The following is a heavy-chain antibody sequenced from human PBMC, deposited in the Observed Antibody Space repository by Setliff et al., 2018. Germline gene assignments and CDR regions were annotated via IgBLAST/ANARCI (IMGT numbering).Heavy chain of an antibody. Sequence: PGGSLRLSCAASGFTFSSFWMSWVRQAPGKGLEWVANIKQDGGEKYYVDSVKGRFTISRDNAKNSLNLQMDSLRADDTAVYYCVRGRTTYYFDYWGQGTLVTVSS. V-gene: IGHV3-7*01. CDR2: IKQDGGEK. J-gene: IGHJ4*02. CDR3: VRGRTTYYFDY. D-gene: IGHD4-4*01. CDR1: GFTFSSFW.